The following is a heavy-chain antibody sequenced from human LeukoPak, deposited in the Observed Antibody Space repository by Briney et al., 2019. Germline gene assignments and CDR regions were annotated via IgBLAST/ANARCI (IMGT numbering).Heavy chain of an antibody. V-gene: IGHV4-59*01. CDR3: ARGPRRSWFDP. CDR2: IYYSGST. Sequence: PSETLSLTCTVSGGSISSYYWSWIRQPPGKGLEWIGYIYYSGSTNYNPSLKSRVTISVDTSKNQFSLMLSSVTAADTAVYYCARGPRRSWFDPWGQGTLVTVSS. J-gene: IGHJ5*02. CDR1: GGSISSYY.